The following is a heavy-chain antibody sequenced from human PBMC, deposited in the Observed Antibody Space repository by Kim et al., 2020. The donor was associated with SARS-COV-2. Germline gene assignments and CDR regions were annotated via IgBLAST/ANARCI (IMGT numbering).Heavy chain of an antibody. CDR3: AGWGRPLLAAAGSLNWFDP. CDR1: GFTFSSYE. Sequence: GGSLRLSCAVSGFTFSSYEMNWVRQAPGKGLEWVSYISSSGSTIYYADSVKGRFTISRDNAKNSLYLQMNSLRAEDTAVYYCAGWGRPLLAAAGSLNWFDPWGQGTLVTVSS. V-gene: IGHV3-48*03. D-gene: IGHD6-13*01. CDR2: ISSSGSTI. J-gene: IGHJ5*02.